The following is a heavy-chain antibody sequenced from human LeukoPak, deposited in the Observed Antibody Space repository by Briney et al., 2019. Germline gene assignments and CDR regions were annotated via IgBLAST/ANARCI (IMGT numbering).Heavy chain of an antibody. CDR2: IYFSGST. J-gene: IGHJ5*02. CDR3: ARRAPFSNWFDP. CDR1: GASITNDDYY. D-gene: IGHD2-2*01. Sequence: PSETLSLTCTVSGASITNDDYYWSWIRQHPGKGLEWIGYIYFSGSTHYNPTLKSRASVSVDTSKSQFSLRLTSVTAADTAVYYCARRAPFSNWFDPWGQGTLVIVSS. V-gene: IGHV4-31*03.